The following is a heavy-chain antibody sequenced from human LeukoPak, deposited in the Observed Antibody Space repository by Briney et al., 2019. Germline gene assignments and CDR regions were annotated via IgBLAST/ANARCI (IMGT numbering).Heavy chain of an antibody. CDR2: FDPEDGET. V-gene: IGHV1-24*01. CDR3: ATEVLVQGMGSMAPGSYPVGY. D-gene: IGHD1-26*01. CDR1: GYTFTNYG. Sequence: ASVKVSCKASGYTFTNYGVSWVRQAPGKGLEWMGGFDPEDGETIYAQKFQGRVTMTEDTSTDTAYMELSSLRSEDTAVYYCATEVLVQGMGSMAPGSYPVGYWGQGTLVTVSS. J-gene: IGHJ4*02.